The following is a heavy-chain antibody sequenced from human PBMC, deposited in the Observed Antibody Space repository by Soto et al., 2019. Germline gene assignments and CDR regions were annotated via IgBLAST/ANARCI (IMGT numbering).Heavy chain of an antibody. D-gene: IGHD6-19*01. CDR2: INPSGGST. Sequence: ASVKVSCKASGYTFTNYYMHWVRQAPGQGFEWMGLINPSGGSTRNAQRFQGRVTMTRDTSTSRVYMEESSLRSEDTAEYYYARDRFVIGGAGTDLAYWGQGTPVTVSS. CDR3: ARDRFVIGGAGTDLAY. CDR1: GYTFTNYY. V-gene: IGHV1-46*01. J-gene: IGHJ4*02.